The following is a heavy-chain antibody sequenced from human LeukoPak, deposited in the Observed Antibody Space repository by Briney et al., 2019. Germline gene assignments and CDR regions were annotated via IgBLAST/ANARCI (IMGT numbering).Heavy chain of an antibody. CDR1: GFTFSSYA. J-gene: IGHJ5*02. CDR3: ARVTDSGYSWGLFDP. Sequence: GGSLRLSCAASGFTFSSYAMHWVRQAPGKGLEWVAVISYDGSNKYYADSVKGRFTISRDNSKNTLYLQMNSLRAEDTAVYYYARVTDSGYSWGLFDPWGQGTLVTVSS. CDR2: ISYDGSNK. D-gene: IGHD5-12*01. V-gene: IGHV3-30-3*01.